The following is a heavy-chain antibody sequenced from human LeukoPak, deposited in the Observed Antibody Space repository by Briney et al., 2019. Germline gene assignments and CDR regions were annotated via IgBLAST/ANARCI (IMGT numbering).Heavy chain of an antibody. CDR1: GASISNFY. D-gene: IGHD1-1*01. V-gene: IGHV4-59*01. CDR3: ARDKQLDWAHYYYYYMDV. CDR2: IHYSGST. J-gene: IGHJ6*03. Sequence: SETLSLTCTVSGASISNFYWSWIRQPPGKGLEWIGYIHYSGSTKYNPSLKSRVTISVDTSKNQFSLKLNSVTAADTAVYYCARDKQLDWAHYYYYYMDVWGKGTTVTASS.